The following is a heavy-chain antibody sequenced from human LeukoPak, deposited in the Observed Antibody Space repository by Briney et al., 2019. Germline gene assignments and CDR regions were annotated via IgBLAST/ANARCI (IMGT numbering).Heavy chain of an antibody. Sequence: RTGGSLRLSCAASGITFSSYSMSWVRQAPGKGLEWVSGINRNGGSTGYADSVKGRFTISRNNAKNSLYLQMNSLRAEDTAVYYCAEPGITMIGGVWGKGTTVTISS. CDR2: INRNGGST. D-gene: IGHD3-10*02. CDR1: GITFSSYS. J-gene: IGHJ6*04. CDR3: AEPGITMIGGV. V-gene: IGHV3-20*04.